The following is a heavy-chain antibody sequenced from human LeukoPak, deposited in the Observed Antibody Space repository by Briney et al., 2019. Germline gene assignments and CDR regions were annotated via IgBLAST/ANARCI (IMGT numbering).Heavy chain of an antibody. CDR3: ARSPSALAAFSS. J-gene: IGHJ5*02. D-gene: IGHD5-18*01. Sequence: ASVKVSCRASGYTFTGYYMNWVRRAPGQGLEWMGWINPHTGDTNYAQNFQGRITMTRDTSTVYMDLSRLRSDDTAVYYCARSPSALAAFSSWGQGTPVTVSS. V-gene: IGHV1-2*02. CDR2: INPHTGDT. CDR1: GYTFTGYY.